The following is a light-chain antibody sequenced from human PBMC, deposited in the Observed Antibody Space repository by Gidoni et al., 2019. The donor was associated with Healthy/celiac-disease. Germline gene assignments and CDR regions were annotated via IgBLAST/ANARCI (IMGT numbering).Light chain of an antibody. V-gene: IGLV2-14*01. CDR3: SSYTSSSTLVV. CDR1: SSDVGGYNY. J-gene: IGLJ3*02. Sequence: QSALTQPASVSGSPGQSITISCTGTSSDVGGYNYVSWYQQPPGKAPKLMIYDVSNRHSGVSNRFSGSKSGNTASMTISGLQAEDEADYYCSSYTSSSTLVVFGGGTKLTVL. CDR2: DVS.